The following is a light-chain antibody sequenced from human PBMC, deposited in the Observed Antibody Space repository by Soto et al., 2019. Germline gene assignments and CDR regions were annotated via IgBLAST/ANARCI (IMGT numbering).Light chain of an antibody. CDR3: MQALQTPRT. V-gene: IGKV2-28*01. J-gene: IGKJ1*01. Sequence: DIVMTQTQLSLPVTPGEPASISCRSSQSLLHSNGYNYLDWYLQKPGQSPQLLIYLGYNRASGVPDRFSGSGSGTDFTLKISRVEAGDVGVYYCMQALQTPRTFGQGTMVDI. CDR2: LGY. CDR1: QSLLHSNGYNY.